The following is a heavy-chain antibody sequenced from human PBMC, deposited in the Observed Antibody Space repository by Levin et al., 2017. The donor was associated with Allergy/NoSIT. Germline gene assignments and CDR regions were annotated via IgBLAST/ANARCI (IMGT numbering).Heavy chain of an antibody. D-gene: IGHD2-21*01. CDR2: ISTDTGNR. V-gene: IGHV1-18*01. CDR3: ARLVVGAKGWFAP. Sequence: PGGSLRLSCKASGYTFRNYGISWVRQAPGRGLEWLGWISTDTGNRHYAQNLQGRVTMTTDTSTDTAHLELRSPRSDDTAIYYCARLVVGAKGWFAPWGQGTPVTVSS. J-gene: IGHJ5*02. CDR1: GYTFRNYG.